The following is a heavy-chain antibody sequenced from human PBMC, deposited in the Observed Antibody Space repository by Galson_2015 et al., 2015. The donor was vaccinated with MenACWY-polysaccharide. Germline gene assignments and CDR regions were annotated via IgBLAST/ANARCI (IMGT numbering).Heavy chain of an antibody. CDR2: ITGSGGST. CDR1: GFTFSTSG. J-gene: IGHJ5*02. V-gene: IGHV3-23*01. Sequence: SLRLSCAASGFTFSTSGMSWVRQAPGKGLEWVSAITGSGGSTYYTDSVKGRFTISRDNSKNTVYLQMNSLRAEDTAVYYCAKEGSCSGGSCSGWFDPWGQGTLVTVSS. CDR3: AKEGSCSGGSCSGWFDP. D-gene: IGHD2-15*01.